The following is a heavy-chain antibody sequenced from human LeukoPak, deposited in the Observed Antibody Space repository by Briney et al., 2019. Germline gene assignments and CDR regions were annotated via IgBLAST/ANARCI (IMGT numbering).Heavy chain of an antibody. Sequence: GGSLRLSCAASGFTFSNYGLSWVRQAPGKGLEWVSAISGSGGSTYYADSVKGRFTISRDNSKNTLYLQMNSLRAEDTAVYYCAKSGGVTTTLGYWGQGTLVTVSS. CDR2: ISGSGGST. J-gene: IGHJ4*02. D-gene: IGHD4-17*01. CDR3: AKSGGVTTTLGY. V-gene: IGHV3-23*01. CDR1: GFTFSNYG.